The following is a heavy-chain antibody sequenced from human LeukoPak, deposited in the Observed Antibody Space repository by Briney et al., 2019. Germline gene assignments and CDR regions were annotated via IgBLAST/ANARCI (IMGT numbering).Heavy chain of an antibody. CDR3: ASVIAAAPIYCYYYGMDV. D-gene: IGHD6-13*01. CDR2: IIPIFGTA. Sequence: ASVKVSFKASGGTFISYAISWVRQAPGQGLEWMGGIIPIFGTANYAQKFQGRVTITADESTSTAYMELSSLRSEDTAVYYCASVIAAAPIYCYYYGMDVWGQGTTVTVPS. CDR1: GGTFISYA. V-gene: IGHV1-69*13. J-gene: IGHJ6*02.